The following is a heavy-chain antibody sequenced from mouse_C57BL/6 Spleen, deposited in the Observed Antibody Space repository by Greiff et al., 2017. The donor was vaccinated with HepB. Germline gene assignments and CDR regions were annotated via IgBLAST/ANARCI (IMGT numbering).Heavy chain of an antibody. CDR3: ARHSHEPPPALYDMDY. J-gene: IGHJ4*01. Sequence: VHVKQSGGDLVKPGGSLKLSCAASGFTFSSYGMSWVRQTPDKRLEWVATISSGGSYTYYPDSVKGRITIPRDNAKNTLYLQMSSLKSEDTAMYYCARHSHEPPPALYDMDYWGKGTSVTVSS. CDR1: GFTFSSYG. CDR2: ISSGGSYT. V-gene: IGHV5-6*01.